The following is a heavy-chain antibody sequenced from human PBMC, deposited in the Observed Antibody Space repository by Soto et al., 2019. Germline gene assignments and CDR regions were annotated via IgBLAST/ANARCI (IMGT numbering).Heavy chain of an antibody. CDR3: ARANSSTWYKLEYKWFDP. J-gene: IGHJ5*02. CDR1: GAPFNDFY. D-gene: IGHD6-13*01. CDR2: MYYSETT. Sequence: SETLSLTCTVSGAPFNDFYWSWIRQTPGKGLEWVGFMYYSETTKYNPSLKGRVNMSLDTSKNQVSLHLKSVTAADTAVYYCARANSSTWYKLEYKWFDPWGQGTQVTVSS. V-gene: IGHV4-59*01.